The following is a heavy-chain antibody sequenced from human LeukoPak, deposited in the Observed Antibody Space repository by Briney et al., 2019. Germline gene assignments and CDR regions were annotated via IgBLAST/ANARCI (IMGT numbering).Heavy chain of an antibody. D-gene: IGHD3-9*01. CDR3: AKDTATGYYDILTGLGAFDI. J-gene: IGHJ3*02. CDR2: ISGSGGST. V-gene: IGHV3-23*01. CDR1: GFTFSSYA. Sequence: GGSLRLSCAASGFTFSSYAMSWVRQAPGKGLEWVSAISGSGGSTYYADSVKGRFTISRDNSKNTLYLQMNSLRAEDTAVYYCAKDTATGYYDILTGLGAFDIWGQGTMVTVSS.